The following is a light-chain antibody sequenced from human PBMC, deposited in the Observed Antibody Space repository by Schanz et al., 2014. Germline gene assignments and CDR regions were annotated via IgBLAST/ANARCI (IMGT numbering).Light chain of an antibody. V-gene: IGLV2-11*01. J-gene: IGLJ2*01. CDR1: SSDVGGYNY. CDR3: YAGSYTQ. CDR2: DVS. Sequence: QSALTQPASVSGSPGQSITISCTGTSSDVGGYNYVSWYQQHPGKAPKLMIYDVSKRPSGVPDRFSGSKSGNTASLTISGLQAEDEADYYCYAGSYTQFGGGTKLTVL.